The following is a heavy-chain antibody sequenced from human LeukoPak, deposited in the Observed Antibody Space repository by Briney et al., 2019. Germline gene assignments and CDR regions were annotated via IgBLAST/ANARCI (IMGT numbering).Heavy chain of an antibody. CDR1: GYTFTSYG. CDR3: ARVRYSSSWYIPYYMDV. J-gene: IGHJ6*03. Sequence: GASVKVSCKASGYTFTSYGISWVRQAPGQGLKWMGWISAYNGNTNYAQKLQGRVTMTTDTSTSTAYMELRSLRSDDTAVYYCARVRYSSSWYIPYYMDVWGKGTTVTISS. V-gene: IGHV1-18*01. CDR2: ISAYNGNT. D-gene: IGHD6-13*01.